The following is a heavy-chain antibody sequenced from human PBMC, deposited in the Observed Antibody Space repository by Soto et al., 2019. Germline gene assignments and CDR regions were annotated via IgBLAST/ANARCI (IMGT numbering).Heavy chain of an antibody. J-gene: IGHJ4*02. Sequence: PGGSLRLSCAASGFTFDDYAMHWVRQAPGKGLEWVSGISWNSGSMGYADSVKGRFTISRDNAKNSLYLQMNSLRAEDTALYYCAKDMVAVAGTAHFDYWGQGTLVTVSS. D-gene: IGHD6-19*01. CDR3: AKDMVAVAGTAHFDY. CDR1: GFTFDDYA. V-gene: IGHV3-9*01. CDR2: ISWNSGSM.